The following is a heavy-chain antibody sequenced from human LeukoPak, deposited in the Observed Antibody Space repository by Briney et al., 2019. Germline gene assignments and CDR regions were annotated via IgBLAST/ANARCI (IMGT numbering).Heavy chain of an antibody. CDR2: IKEDGSDK. CDR3: ARDVVGALDS. V-gene: IGHV3-7*01. J-gene: IGHJ4*02. Sequence: GGSLRLSCAASGFTFSRYWMAWVRQAPGKGLEWVANIKEDGSDKGFADSVKGRFTISRDNGKNSLYLQMNSLTVEDTAVYYCARDVVGALDSWGQGTLVTVSS. CDR1: GFTFSRYW. D-gene: IGHD3-22*01.